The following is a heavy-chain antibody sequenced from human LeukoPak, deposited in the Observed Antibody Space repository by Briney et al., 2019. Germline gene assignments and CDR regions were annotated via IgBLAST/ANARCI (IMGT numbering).Heavy chain of an antibody. CDR3: ARGKTIGYSSSWYGRGVFDI. CDR1: GGSFSGYY. Sequence: SETLSLTCAVYGGSFSGYYWSWIRQPPGKGLEWIGEINHSGSTNYNPSLKSRVTISVDTSKNQFSLKLSSVTAADTAVYYCARGKTIGYSSSWYGRGVFDIWGQGTMVTVSS. D-gene: IGHD6-13*01. V-gene: IGHV4-34*01. J-gene: IGHJ3*02. CDR2: INHSGST.